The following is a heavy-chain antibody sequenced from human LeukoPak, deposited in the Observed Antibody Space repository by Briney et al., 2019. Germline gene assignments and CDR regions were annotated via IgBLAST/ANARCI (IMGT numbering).Heavy chain of an antibody. J-gene: IGHJ4*02. V-gene: IGHV3-48*02. CDR2: IRSSGSTI. Sequence: GGSLRLSCAASGFTFSSYSMNWVRQAPGKWLEWVSYIRSSGSTIYYADSVKGRFTISRDNAKNSVYLQMNSLRDEDTAVYYCVRDPDALDYWGQGTPVTVSS. CDR3: VRDPDALDY. CDR1: GFTFSSYS.